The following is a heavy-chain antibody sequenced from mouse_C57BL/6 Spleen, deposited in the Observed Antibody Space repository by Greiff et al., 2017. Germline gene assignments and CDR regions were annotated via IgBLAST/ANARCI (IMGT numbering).Heavy chain of an antibody. CDR1: GYTFTDYE. V-gene: IGHV1-15*01. Sequence: QVQLQQSGAELVRPGASVTLSCKASGYTFTDYEMHWVKQTPVHGLEWIGAIDPETGGTAYNQKFKGKAILTADKSSSTAYMELRSLTSEDSAVYYCTRRGTTVVATWDYAMDYWGQGTSVTVSS. CDR3: TRRGTTVVATWDYAMDY. D-gene: IGHD1-1*01. CDR2: IDPETGGT. J-gene: IGHJ4*01.